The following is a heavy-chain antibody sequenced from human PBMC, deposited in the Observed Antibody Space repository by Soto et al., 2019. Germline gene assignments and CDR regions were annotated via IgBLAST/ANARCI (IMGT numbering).Heavy chain of an antibody. CDR1: GYNFTTYG. CDR2: ISGDSVNT. Sequence: QVHLVQSGGELKKPGASVKVSCKAAGYNFTTYGISWVRQAPGQGLEWMGWISGDSVNTKSAPKLQDRITMTKDTSAGTAYMELRRLISDDTAVYFFAREGQQQAQETYYYFYGMDIWGQGTTVTVSS. CDR3: AREGQQQAQETYYYFYGMDI. V-gene: IGHV1-18*01. D-gene: IGHD6-13*01. J-gene: IGHJ6*01.